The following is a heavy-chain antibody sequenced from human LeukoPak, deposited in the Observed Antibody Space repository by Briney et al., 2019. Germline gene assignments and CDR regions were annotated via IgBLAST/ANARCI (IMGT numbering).Heavy chain of an antibody. J-gene: IGHJ4*02. CDR2: IYYTGST. CDR1: GGSISSYY. Sequence: SETLSLTYTVSGGSISSYYWSWVRQPPGKGLEWIGYIYYTGSTNYNPSLKSRVTMSVDRSKNQFSLELKAVTAADTAVYYCARRTYYYDSSDHFDHWGQGTLVTV. D-gene: IGHD3-22*01. V-gene: IGHV4-59*08. CDR3: ARRTYYYDSSDHFDH.